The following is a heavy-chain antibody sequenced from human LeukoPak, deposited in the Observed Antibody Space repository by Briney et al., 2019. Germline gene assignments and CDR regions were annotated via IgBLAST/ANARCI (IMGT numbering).Heavy chain of an antibody. CDR1: GFTFRNYV. CDR3: ARDRGKAVSDY. D-gene: IGHD6-19*01. Sequence: PGGSLRLSCAASGFTFRNYVIHWVRQAPGKGLEWVAVTSSDLNVKLYADSVKGRFTISRDNSRSTLYLQMNSLRAEDTAVYYCARDRGKAVSDYWGQGTLVTVSS. CDR2: TSSDLNVK. V-gene: IGHV3-30-3*01. J-gene: IGHJ4*02.